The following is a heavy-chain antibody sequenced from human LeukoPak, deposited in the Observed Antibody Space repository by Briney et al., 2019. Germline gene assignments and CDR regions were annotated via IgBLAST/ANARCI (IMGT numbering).Heavy chain of an antibody. J-gene: IGHJ5*02. D-gene: IGHD6-13*01. CDR2: VYHSGST. Sequence: SGTLSLTCAVSGGSISSSNWWSWVRQPPGKGLEWIGEVYHSGSTYYNPSLKSRVTISVDRSKNQFSLKLSSVTAADTAVYYCARILQTGDIAAAGNNWFDPWGQGTLVTVSS. V-gene: IGHV4-4*02. CDR3: ARILQTGDIAAAGNNWFDP. CDR1: GGSISSSNW.